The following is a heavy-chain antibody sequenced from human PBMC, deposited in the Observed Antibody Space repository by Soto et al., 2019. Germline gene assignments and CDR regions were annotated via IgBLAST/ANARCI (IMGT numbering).Heavy chain of an antibody. V-gene: IGHV1-8*01. CDR3: ASSSGGGIQRCIAAPENCGMEV. CDR1: GYTFTSYD. Sequence: QVQLVQSGAEVKKPGASVKVSCKASGYTFTSYDINWVRQATGQGLEWMGWMNPNSGNTGYAQKFQGRVTMTRNTSRSTAYMELSSLRSEETAVYYCASSSGGGIQRCIAAPENCGMEVWGQGTMVTVSS. D-gene: IGHD6-6*01. J-gene: IGHJ6*02. CDR2: MNPNSGNT.